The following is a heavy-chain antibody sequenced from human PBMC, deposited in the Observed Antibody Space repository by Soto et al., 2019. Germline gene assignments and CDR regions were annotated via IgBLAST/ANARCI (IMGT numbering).Heavy chain of an antibody. Sequence: ALTCTVSGDSISSYYWSWIRQPPGKGLEWIGYIYYSGSTNYNPSLKSRVTISVDTSKSQFSLKLSSVTAADTALYYCARDGGRYYAMDVWGQGTTVTVSS. D-gene: IGHD3-3*01. CDR3: ARDGGRYYAMDV. V-gene: IGHV4-59*01. CDR2: IYYSGST. J-gene: IGHJ6*02. CDR1: GDSISSYY.